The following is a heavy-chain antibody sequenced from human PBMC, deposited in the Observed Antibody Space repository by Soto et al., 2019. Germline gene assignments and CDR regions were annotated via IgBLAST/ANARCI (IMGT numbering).Heavy chain of an antibody. J-gene: IGHJ6*02. CDR1: GFTFYSYA. CDR3: ARVWERTVTTRNSFYGIDV. CDR2: ISGSGDST. Sequence: GESLKISCAASGFTFYSYAMTWVRQAPGKALEWVSTISGSGDSTYYADSVKGRFSISRDNYKNTVSLQMNSLRAENTAVYFCARVWERTVTTRNSFYGIDVWGRGTTVTVSS. V-gene: IGHV3-23*01. D-gene: IGHD4-17*01.